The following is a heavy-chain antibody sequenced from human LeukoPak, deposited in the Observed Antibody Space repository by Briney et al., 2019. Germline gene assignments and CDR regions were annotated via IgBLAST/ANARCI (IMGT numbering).Heavy chain of an antibody. J-gene: IGHJ5*02. Sequence: SETLSLTCAVYGGSFSGYYWSWIRQPPGKGLEWIGEISHSGSTNYNPSLKSRVTISVDTSKNQFSLKLSSVTAADTAVYYCARGRFYDFWSGYYRWNWFDPWGQGTLVTVSS. CDR3: ARGRFYDFWSGYYRWNWFDP. D-gene: IGHD3-3*01. CDR1: GGSFSGYY. V-gene: IGHV4-34*01. CDR2: ISHSGST.